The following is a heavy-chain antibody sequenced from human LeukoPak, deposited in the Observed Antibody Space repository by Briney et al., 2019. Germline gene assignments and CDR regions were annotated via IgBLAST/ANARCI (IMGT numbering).Heavy chain of an antibody. CDR3: AKDDAWLQYND. D-gene: IGHD5-24*01. V-gene: IGHV3-23*01. CDR2: ISPSGDIK. J-gene: IGHJ4*02. CDR1: GFTFGSYW. Sequence: GGSLRLSCAASGFTFGSYWMHWVRQAPGKGLEWVSGISPSGDIKYYVDSVKGRFTVSRDNSKNTLYLQINSLRDEDTAVYYCAKDDAWLQYNDWGQGTLVTVSS.